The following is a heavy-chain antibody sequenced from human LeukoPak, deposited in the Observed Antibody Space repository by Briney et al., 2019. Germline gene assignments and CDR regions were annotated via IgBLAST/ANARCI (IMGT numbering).Heavy chain of an antibody. Sequence: GGSLRLSCSASGFTFSSYAMHWVRQAPGKGLEYVSAISSNGGSTFYADSVKGRFTISRDNSKNTLYLQISSLRSEDTAVYYCVKIDTSGWYGYWGQGTLVTVSS. CDR1: GFTFSSYA. V-gene: IGHV3-64D*09. D-gene: IGHD6-19*01. CDR3: VKIDTSGWYGY. CDR2: ISSNGGST. J-gene: IGHJ4*02.